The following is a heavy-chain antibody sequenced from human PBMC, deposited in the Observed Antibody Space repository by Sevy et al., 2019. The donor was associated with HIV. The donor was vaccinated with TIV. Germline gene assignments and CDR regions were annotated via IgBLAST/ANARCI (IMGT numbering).Heavy chain of an antibody. CDR3: ARDLGYFDWLLLFDY. CDR2: INPNSGGT. CDR1: GYTFTGYY. Sequence: ASVKVSCKASGYTFTGYYMHWVRQAPGQGLEWMGRINPNSGGTNYAQKFQGRVTMTRDTSISTAYMEQSRLRSDDTAVYYCARDLGYFDWLLLFDYWGQGTLVTVSS. J-gene: IGHJ4*02. V-gene: IGHV1-2*06. D-gene: IGHD3-9*01.